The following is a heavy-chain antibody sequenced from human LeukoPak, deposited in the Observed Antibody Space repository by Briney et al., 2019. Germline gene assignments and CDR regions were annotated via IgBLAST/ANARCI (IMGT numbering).Heavy chain of an antibody. D-gene: IGHD3-10*01. CDR3: ARQMDYGSGSYYTYLDY. J-gene: IGHJ4*02. Sequence: GESLKISCKASGYSFTSYWIGWVRQMPGKGLEWMGIIYPGDSDTRYSPSFQGQVTVSADKSISTSYLQWSSLKASDTAMYYCARQMDYGSGSYYTYLDYWGQGTLVTVSS. CDR2: IYPGDSDT. V-gene: IGHV5-51*01. CDR1: GYSFTSYW.